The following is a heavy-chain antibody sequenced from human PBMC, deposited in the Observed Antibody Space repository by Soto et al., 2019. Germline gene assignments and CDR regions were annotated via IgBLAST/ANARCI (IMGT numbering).Heavy chain of an antibody. J-gene: IGHJ4*02. Sequence: GGSLRLSCAASGFTFGSYAMSWVRQAPGKGLEWVSVISGSGDSTYYADSVKGRFAISRDNSKNTLYLQMNSLRAEDTAVYYCARRGPGTYFDYWGQGTLVTVSS. CDR3: ARRGPGTYFDY. CDR2: ISGSGDST. CDR1: GFTFGSYA. D-gene: IGHD6-13*01. V-gene: IGHV3-23*01.